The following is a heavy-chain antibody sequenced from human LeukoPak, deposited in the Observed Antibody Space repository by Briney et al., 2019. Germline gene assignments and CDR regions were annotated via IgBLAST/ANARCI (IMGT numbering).Heavy chain of an antibody. CDR1: ANTFTNSW. CDR3: ARLGYCSGGTCSSGYFYGMDV. J-gene: IGHJ6*02. CDR2: IFVGDSDT. D-gene: IGHD2-15*01. Sequence: GESLKISCKASANTFTNSWIGWVRQMPGKGPEWMGIIFVGDSDTTYSPSFQGQVTISADRSISTAYLQWNSLKASDTAMYFCARLGYCSGGTCSSGYFYGMDVWGQGTTVTVSS. V-gene: IGHV5-51*01.